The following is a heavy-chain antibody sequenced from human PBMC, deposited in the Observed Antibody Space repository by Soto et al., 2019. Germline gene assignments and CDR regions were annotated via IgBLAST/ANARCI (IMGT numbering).Heavy chain of an antibody. CDR1: GGSISSGGYY. V-gene: IGHV4-31*03. D-gene: IGHD6-6*01. Sequence: SETLSLTCTVSGGSISSGGYYWSWIRQHPGKGLEWIGYIYYSGSTYYNPSLKSRVTISVDTSKNQFSLKLSSVTAADTAVYYCAFDSSSHPYFQHWGQGTLVTVSS. CDR2: IYYSGST. CDR3: AFDSSSHPYFQH. J-gene: IGHJ1*01.